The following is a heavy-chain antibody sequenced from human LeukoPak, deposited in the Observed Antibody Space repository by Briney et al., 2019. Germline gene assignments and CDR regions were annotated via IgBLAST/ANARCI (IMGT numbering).Heavy chain of an antibody. CDR2: ISSSGSTI. CDR3: ARGIAAVSNYFDY. Sequence: PGGSLRLSCAASGFTFSSYEMNWVRQAPGKGLEWGSYISSSGSTIYYADSVKGPFTISRDNAKNSLYLQMNSLRAVDTAVYYCARGIAAVSNYFDYWGQGTLVTVSS. V-gene: IGHV3-48*03. CDR1: GFTFSSYE. J-gene: IGHJ4*02. D-gene: IGHD6-13*01.